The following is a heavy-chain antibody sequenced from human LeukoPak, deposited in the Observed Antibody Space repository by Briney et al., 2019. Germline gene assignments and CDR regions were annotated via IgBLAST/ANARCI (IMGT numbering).Heavy chain of an antibody. D-gene: IGHD1-26*01. CDR3: ARSPPGIVGATAYWFDP. CDR2: INHSGST. Sequence: SETLSLTCAVYGGSFSGHYWSWIRQPPGKGLEWIGEINHSGSTNYNPFLKSRVTISVDTSKNQFSLKLSSVTAADTAVYYCARSPPGIVGATAYWFDPWGQGTLVTVSS. J-gene: IGHJ5*02. CDR1: GGSFSGHY. V-gene: IGHV4-34*01.